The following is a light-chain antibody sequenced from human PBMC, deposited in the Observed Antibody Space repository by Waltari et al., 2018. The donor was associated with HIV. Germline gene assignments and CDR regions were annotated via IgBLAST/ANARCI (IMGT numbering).Light chain of an antibody. CDR3: QHYGTSLYT. V-gene: IGKV3-20*01. CDR2: GAS. Sequence: EIVLTESPGALSLSPGDRATLFSRTSQRVSPISLAWYQQQPGQAPRLLLYGASSRATGIPDRFSGSGSGTDFTLTISRLEPEDFAVYFCQHYGTSLYTFGPGTKLEIE. J-gene: IGKJ2*01. CDR1: QRVSPIS.